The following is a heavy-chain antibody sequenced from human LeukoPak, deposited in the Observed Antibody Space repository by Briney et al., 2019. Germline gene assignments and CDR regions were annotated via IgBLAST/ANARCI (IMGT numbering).Heavy chain of an antibody. D-gene: IGHD3-22*01. CDR3: ARHGERSGYYRGPSSFDY. V-gene: IGHV4-39*01. CDR1: GGSISSSSYY. Sequence: SETLSLTCTVSGGSISSSSYYWGWIRQPPGKGLEWIGSIYYSGSTYYNPSLKSRVTISVDTSKNQFSLKLSSVTAADTAVYYCARHGERSGYYRGPSSFDYWGQGTLVTVSS. J-gene: IGHJ4*02. CDR2: IYYSGST.